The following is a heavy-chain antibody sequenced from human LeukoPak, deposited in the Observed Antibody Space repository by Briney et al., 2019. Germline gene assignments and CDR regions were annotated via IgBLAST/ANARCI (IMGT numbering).Heavy chain of an antibody. CDR1: GGSISSSSYY. V-gene: IGHV4-39*07. J-gene: IGHJ4*02. CDR3: ARVGPPQFYFDY. Sequence: SETLSLTCTVSGGSISSSSYYWGWIRQPPGKGLEWIGSIYYSGSTYYNPSLKSRVTIPVDTSKNQFSLKLSSVTAADTAVYYCARVGPPQFYFDYWGQGTLVTVSS. CDR2: IYYSGST.